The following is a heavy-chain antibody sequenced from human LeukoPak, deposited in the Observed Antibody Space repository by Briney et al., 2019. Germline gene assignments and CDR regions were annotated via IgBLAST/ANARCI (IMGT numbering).Heavy chain of an antibody. V-gene: IGHV4-34*01. CDR2: INHSGST. CDR1: GGSFSGYY. D-gene: IGHD3-22*01. Sequence: SETLSLTCAVYGGSFSGYYWSWIRQPPGKGLEWIGEINHSGSTNYNPSLKSRVTISVDTSKNQFSLKLSSVTAADTAVYYCARASYDSSGYYFDYWGQGTLVTVFS. CDR3: ARASYDSSGYYFDY. J-gene: IGHJ4*02.